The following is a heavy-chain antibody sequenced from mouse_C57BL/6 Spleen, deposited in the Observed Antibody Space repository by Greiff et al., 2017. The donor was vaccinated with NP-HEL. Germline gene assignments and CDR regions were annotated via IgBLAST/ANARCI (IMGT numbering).Heavy chain of an antibody. J-gene: IGHJ4*01. CDR1: GYTFTSYW. Sequence: QVQLQQPGAELVMPGASVKLSCKASGYTFTSYWMHWVKQRPGQGLEWIGEIDPSDSYTNYNHKFQGKSTLTVDKSSSTAYMQLSSLTSDDSAVYYGAREGYEGVLRYAMDDWGQGTSVTVSS. CDR2: IDPSDSYT. CDR3: AREGYEGVLRYAMDD. V-gene: IGHV1-69*01. D-gene: IGHD1-1*01.